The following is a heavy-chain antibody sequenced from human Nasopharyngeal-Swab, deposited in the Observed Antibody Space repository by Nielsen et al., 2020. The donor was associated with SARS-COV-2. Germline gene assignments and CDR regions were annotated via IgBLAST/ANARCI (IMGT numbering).Heavy chain of an antibody. D-gene: IGHD3-9*01. V-gene: IGHV4-39*01. J-gene: IGHJ5*02. CDR3: ARHAEVLRYFDWVYREGWFDP. CDR2: IYYSGST. Sequence: WIRQPPRKGLEWIGSIYYSGSTYYNPSLKSRVTISVDTSKNQFSLKLSSVTAADTAVYYCARHAEVLRYFDWVYREGWFDPWGQGTLVTVSS.